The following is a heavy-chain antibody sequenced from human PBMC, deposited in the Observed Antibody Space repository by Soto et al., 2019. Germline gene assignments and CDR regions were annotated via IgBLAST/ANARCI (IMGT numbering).Heavy chain of an antibody. CDR3: AREGSYESSGYLGYYYGMDG. J-gene: IGHJ6*02. CDR1: GFTFSSYD. Sequence: GGSLRLSCAASGFTFSSYDMHWVCQATGKGLEWVSAIGTAGDTYYPGSVKGRFTISRENAKNSLYLQMNSLRAEDTAVYYCAREGSYESSGYLGYYYGMDGWGQGTKVTVYS. CDR2: IGTAGDT. V-gene: IGHV3-13*01. D-gene: IGHD3-22*01.